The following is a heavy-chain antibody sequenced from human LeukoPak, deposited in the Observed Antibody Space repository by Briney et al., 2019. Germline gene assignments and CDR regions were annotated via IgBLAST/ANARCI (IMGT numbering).Heavy chain of an antibody. Sequence: ASVKVSCKASGYTFTSHGISWVRQAPGQGREWMGWISAYNGNTNYAQKLQGRVTMTTDTSTSTAYMELRSLRSDDTAVYYCARAFSTTSYNWFDPWGQGTLVTVSS. V-gene: IGHV1-18*01. CDR2: ISAYNGNT. CDR1: GYTFTSHG. D-gene: IGHD2-2*01. J-gene: IGHJ5*02. CDR3: ARAFSTTSYNWFDP.